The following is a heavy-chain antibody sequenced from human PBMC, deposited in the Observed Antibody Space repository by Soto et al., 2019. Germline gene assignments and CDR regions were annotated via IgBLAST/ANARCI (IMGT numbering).Heavy chain of an antibody. V-gene: IGHV4-59*01. CDR2: IYYSGST. D-gene: IGHD3-9*01. Sequence: SETLSLTCTVSGGSISSYYGSWIRQPPGKGLEWIGYIYYSGSTNYNPSLKSRVTISVDTSKNQFSLKLSSVTAADTAVYYCARQHYDILTGYFDYWGQGTLVTSPQ. CDR3: ARQHYDILTGYFDY. CDR1: GGSISSYY. J-gene: IGHJ4*02.